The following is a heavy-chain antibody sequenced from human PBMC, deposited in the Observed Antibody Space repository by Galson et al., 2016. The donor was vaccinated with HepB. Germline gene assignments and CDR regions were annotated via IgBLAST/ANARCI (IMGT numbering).Heavy chain of an antibody. J-gene: IGHJ3*01. Sequence: LSLTCTVSGSSVNSGGYYWNWIRQHPGKGLEWIGYIFYNGITSYNKSLKSRVTISLDTSKSQFSLNLSSVTAADTAVYFCARHFGSGTIPFDGWGQGTMVLVSS. CDR1: GSSVNSGGYY. V-gene: IGHV4-31*03. CDR2: IFYNGIT. CDR3: ARHFGSGTIPFDG. D-gene: IGHD3-10*01.